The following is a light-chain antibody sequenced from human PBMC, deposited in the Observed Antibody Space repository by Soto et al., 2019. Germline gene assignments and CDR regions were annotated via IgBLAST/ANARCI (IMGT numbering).Light chain of an antibody. J-gene: IGLJ1*01. V-gene: IGLV1-40*01. CDR2: GNT. CDR3: QSYDSTLKGSV. Sequence: QSVLTQPPSVSGAPGQRVTISCSGGSSNIGADYEVHWYQQLPGTAPKLLIYGNTNRPSGVPDRFSGSKSGSSASLAISGLQAEDEADYFCQSYDSTLKGSVFGPGTKVTIL. CDR1: SSNIGADYE.